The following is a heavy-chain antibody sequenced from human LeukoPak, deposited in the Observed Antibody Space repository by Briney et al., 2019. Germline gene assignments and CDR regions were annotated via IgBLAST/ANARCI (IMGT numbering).Heavy chain of an antibody. CDR2: ISAGGDST. J-gene: IGHJ4*02. CDR1: GFTFSSYT. CDR3: ARRWDLLPDH. D-gene: IGHD1-26*01. V-gene: IGHV3-23*01. Sequence: PGGSLRLSCAASGFTFSSYTTSWVRQAPGKGLEWVSVISAGGDSTYYAHSVKGRFTISRDNSRNTLNLQMNSLRVEDTALYYCARRWDLLPDHWGPGTLVTVSS.